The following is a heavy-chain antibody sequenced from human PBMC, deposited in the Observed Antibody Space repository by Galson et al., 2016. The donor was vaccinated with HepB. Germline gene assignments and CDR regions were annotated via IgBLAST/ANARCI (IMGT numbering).Heavy chain of an antibody. V-gene: IGHV3-15*01. CDR3: STWPGDN. CDR1: GFSFSYAT. Sequence: SLRLSCAASGFSFSYATMSWVRQGPGKKLEWVGRIKSNTDGGTTDYAAPLKGRFSISRDDSKNTLFLQMNRLKIEDTAIYYCSTWPGDNWGQGTRVTVSS. CDR2: IKSNTDGGTT. J-gene: IGHJ4*02.